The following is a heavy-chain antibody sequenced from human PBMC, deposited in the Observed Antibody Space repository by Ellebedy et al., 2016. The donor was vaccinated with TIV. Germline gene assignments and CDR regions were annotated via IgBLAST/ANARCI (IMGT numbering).Heavy chain of an antibody. V-gene: IGHV3-64D*06. CDR3: VKDRGDIIRDFDY. J-gene: IGHJ4*02. CDR1: GFTFSHYA. D-gene: IGHD2-21*02. Sequence: GESLKISCSASGFTFSHYAMHWVRQAPGKGLEYVSAINNNGGNTYYADSVKGRFTISRDSSKNMSSLRPEDTAMYYCVKDRGDIIRDFDYWGQGTLVTVSS. CDR2: INNNGGNT.